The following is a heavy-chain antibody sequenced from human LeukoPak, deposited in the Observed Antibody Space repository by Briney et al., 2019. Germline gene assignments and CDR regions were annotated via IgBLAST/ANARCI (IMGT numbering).Heavy chain of an antibody. CDR3: ARGYCSSTSCCRPYYYYGMDV. D-gene: IGHD2-2*01. CDR2: INAGNGNT. V-gene: IGHV1-3*01. J-gene: IGHJ6*02. Sequence: ASVKVSCKASGYTFTSYAMHWVRQAPGQRLEWMGWINAGNGNTKYSQKFQGRVTITRDTSASTAYMELSSLRSEDTAVYYCARGYCSSTSCCRPYYYYGMDVWGQGTTVTVSS. CDR1: GYTFTSYA.